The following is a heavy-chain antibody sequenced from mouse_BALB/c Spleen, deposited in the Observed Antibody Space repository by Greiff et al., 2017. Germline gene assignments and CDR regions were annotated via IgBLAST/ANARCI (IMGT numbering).Heavy chain of an antibody. V-gene: IGHV3-2*02. Sequence: EVQLQQSGPGLVKPSQSLSLTCTVTGYSITSDYAWNWIRQFPGNKLEWMGYISYSGSTSYNPSLKSRISITRDTSKNQFFLQLNSVTTEDTATYYYARSAPLYGNYEAWFAYWGQGTLVTVSA. CDR2: ISYSGST. D-gene: IGHD2-1*01. J-gene: IGHJ3*01. CDR3: ARSAPLYGNYEAWFAY. CDR1: GYSITSDYA.